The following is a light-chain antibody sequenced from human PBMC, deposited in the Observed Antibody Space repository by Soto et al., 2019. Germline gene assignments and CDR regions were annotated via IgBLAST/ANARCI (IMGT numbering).Light chain of an antibody. CDR1: QSVSSN. J-gene: IGKJ1*01. CDR2: GAA. CDR3: QQYNNWPRGT. Sequence: EIVMTQSPATLSVSPGERATLSCRASQSVSSNLAWYQQKPGQAPRLLIYGAATRATGIPARFSGSGSGTEFTLTISSLQYEDFAVYYCQQYNNWPRGTFGQGTKVDIK. V-gene: IGKV3D-15*01.